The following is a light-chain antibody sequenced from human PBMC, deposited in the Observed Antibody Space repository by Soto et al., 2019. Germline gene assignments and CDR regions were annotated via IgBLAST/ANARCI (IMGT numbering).Light chain of an antibody. Sequence: DIVMTQSPATLSVSPGERANISCRASQSVSSNLAWYQQKPGQAPRLLIYGASNRATGIPDRFSGSGSGTDFSLTISRLEPEDFAVYYCQQYGVSPRTFGQGTKVDIK. CDR3: QQYGVSPRT. CDR1: QSVSSN. V-gene: IGKV3-20*01. CDR2: GAS. J-gene: IGKJ1*01.